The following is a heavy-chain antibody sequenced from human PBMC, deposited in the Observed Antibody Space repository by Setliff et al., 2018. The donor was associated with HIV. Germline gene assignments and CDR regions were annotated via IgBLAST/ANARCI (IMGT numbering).Heavy chain of an antibody. CDR3: ARYTSKVDWFDP. V-gene: IGHV4-39*01. CDR1: GDSITNDDYY. J-gene: IGHJ5*02. CDR2: IHYNGRT. Sequence: VSGDSITNDDYYWGWIRQPPGKGLEWIAIIHYNGRTYYDPSLKSRVTIFVDTSKTQFYLKLRSVTASDTAVYYCARYTSKVDWFDPWGQGALVTVSS. D-gene: IGHD2-2*02.